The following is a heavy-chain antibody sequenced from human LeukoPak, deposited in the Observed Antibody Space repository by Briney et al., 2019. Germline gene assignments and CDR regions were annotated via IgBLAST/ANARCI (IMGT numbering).Heavy chain of an antibody. CDR1: GFTFSSYD. CDR2: ISSSSSYI. CDR3: ARVLGSGRVALFDY. Sequence: GGSLRLSCAASGFTFSSYDMHWVRQAPGKGLEWVSSISSSSSYIYYADSVKGRFTISRDNAKNSLYLQMNSLRAEDTAVYYGARVLGSGRVALFDYWGEGSLVSVSS. J-gene: IGHJ4*02. D-gene: IGHD3-10*02. V-gene: IGHV3-21*01.